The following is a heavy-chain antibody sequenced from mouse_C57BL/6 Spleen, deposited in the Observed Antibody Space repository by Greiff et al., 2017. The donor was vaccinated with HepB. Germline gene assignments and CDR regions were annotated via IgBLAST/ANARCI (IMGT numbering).Heavy chain of an antibody. Sequence: QVQLQQSGPELVKPGASVKISCKASGYSFTSYYIHWVKQRPGQGLEWIGWIYPGSGTTKYNEKFKGKATLTADTSSSTAYMQLSSLTSEDSAVYYCARHYYGSFDDWGQGTTLTVSS. D-gene: IGHD1-1*01. CDR3: ARHYYGSFDD. J-gene: IGHJ2*01. CDR2: IYPGSGTT. V-gene: IGHV1-66*01. CDR1: GYSFTSYY.